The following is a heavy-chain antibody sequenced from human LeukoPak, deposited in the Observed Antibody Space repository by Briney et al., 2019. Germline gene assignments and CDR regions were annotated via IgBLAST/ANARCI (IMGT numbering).Heavy chain of an antibody. CDR1: GFTFTSYA. Sequence: GGSLRLSCAASGFTFTSYALSWVRQAPGKGLEWVSGISTSGGSTYSADSVKGRFTISRDNSKNTLSLQMNSLRAEDTAVYYCARDNIASQYAFDIWGQGTMVTVSS. D-gene: IGHD2-2*01. CDR2: ISTSGGST. CDR3: ARDNIASQYAFDI. J-gene: IGHJ3*02. V-gene: IGHV3-23*01.